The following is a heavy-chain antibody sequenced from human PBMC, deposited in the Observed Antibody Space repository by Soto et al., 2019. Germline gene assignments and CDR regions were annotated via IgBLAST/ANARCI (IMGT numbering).Heavy chain of an antibody. J-gene: IGHJ4*02. CDR3: GTDAPSHYYDSSGYPGWVDY. V-gene: IGHV1-24*01. D-gene: IGHD3-22*01. CDR2: FDPEDGET. CDR1: GYTLTELS. Sequence: ASVKVSCKVSGYTLTELSMHWVRQAPGKGLEWMGGFDPEDGETIYAQKFQGRVTMTEDTSTDTAYMELSSLRSEDTAVYYCGTDAPSHYYDSSGYPGWVDYWGQGTLVTVSS.